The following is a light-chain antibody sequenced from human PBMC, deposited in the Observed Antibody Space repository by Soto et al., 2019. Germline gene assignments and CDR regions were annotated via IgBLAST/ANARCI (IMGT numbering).Light chain of an antibody. CDR3: HQYNNWPPFT. CDR1: QSIKNN. CDR2: AAS. V-gene: IGKV3-15*01. J-gene: IGKJ5*01. Sequence: EIVMTQSPATLSVSPGERATLSCRASQSIKNNLGWYQQKPGQAPRLLSYAASTRATGIAARFSGSGSGTEFTLTITSLQSEDSAVYYCHQYNNWPPFTFGQGTRLEI.